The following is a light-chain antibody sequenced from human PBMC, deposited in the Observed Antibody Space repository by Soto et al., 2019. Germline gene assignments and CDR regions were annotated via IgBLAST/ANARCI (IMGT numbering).Light chain of an antibody. CDR1: KTVSSSY. J-gene: IGKJ1*01. V-gene: IGKV3-20*01. CDR3: QHSRT. Sequence: EIVLTQSPGTLSLSPGDRATLSCRARKTVSSSYLAWYQQKPGQAPRLLIYGATSRATGIPDRFSGSGSGTDFTLTISRLEPEDFAVYYCQHSRTFGQGTKVEIK. CDR2: GAT.